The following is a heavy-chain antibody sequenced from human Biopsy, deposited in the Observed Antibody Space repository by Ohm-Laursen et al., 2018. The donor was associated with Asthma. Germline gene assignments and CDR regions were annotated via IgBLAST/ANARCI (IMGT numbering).Heavy chain of an antibody. Sequence: QTLSLTCAVSGVSIRSYYWTWIRQPPGKALEWLARIDWDDDKFYSASLKTRLTISKDTSKNQVVLTMTTMDPVDTATYYCAREQQLGNFDYWGQGTLVTVSS. J-gene: IGHJ4*02. CDR2: IDWDDDK. V-gene: IGHV2-70*04. D-gene: IGHD6-13*01. CDR1: GVSIRSYY. CDR3: AREQQLGNFDY.